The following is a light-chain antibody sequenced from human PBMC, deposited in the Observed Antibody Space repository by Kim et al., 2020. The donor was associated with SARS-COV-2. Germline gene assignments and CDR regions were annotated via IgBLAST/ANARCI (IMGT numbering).Light chain of an antibody. J-gene: IGLJ3*02. CDR3: QTWGTGIWV. CDR2: VNSDGSH. V-gene: IGLV4-69*02. CDR1: SGHSSYS. Sequence: ASVKLTCTLSSGHSSYSIAWHQQQSDKGPRFLMKVNSDGSHSKGDGIPDRFSGSSSGAERYLTISSLQSDDEADYYCQTWGTGIWVFGGGTQLTVL.